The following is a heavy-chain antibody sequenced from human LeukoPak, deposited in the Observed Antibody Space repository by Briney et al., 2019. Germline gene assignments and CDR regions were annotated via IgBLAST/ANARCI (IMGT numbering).Heavy chain of an antibody. CDR3: VRGSGWFFGI. D-gene: IGHD6-19*01. CDR2: IKGDGRNI. V-gene: IGHV3-7*01. Sequence: TGGSLRLSCAASQFSISYDWMHWVRQAPGKGLEWVASIKGDGRNIHYLDSVKGRFSISRDTAKNSLYLEMNTLRAEDTAVYYCVRGSGWFFGIWG. J-gene: IGHJ3*02. CDR1: QFSISYDW.